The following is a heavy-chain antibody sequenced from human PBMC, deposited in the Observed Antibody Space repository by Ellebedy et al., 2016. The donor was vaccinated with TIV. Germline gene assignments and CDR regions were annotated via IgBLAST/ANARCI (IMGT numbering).Heavy chain of an antibody. Sequence: SETLSLXXSVSGGSISSHDYYYSWIRQSPGKGLEWIGYISHTGSTNYNPSLKSRVTMSIDKSKTQFSLKLTSVTAADTAVYYCATDGSRDVSHPPLTYWGQGTLVTVSS. CDR2: ISHTGST. V-gene: IGHV4-30-4*01. CDR1: GGSISSHDYY. J-gene: IGHJ4*02. CDR3: ATDGSRDVSHPPLTY.